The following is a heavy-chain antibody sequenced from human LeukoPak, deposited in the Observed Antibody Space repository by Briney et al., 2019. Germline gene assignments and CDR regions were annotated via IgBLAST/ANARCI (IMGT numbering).Heavy chain of an antibody. D-gene: IGHD3-22*01. Sequence: SVKVSCKASGGTFSSYAISWVRQAHGQGLEWKGGIIPIFGTANYAQKFQGRVTITADESTSTAYMELSSLRSEDTAVYYCARSPYYYDSSGYTFDYWGQGTLVTVSS. CDR3: ARSPYYYDSSGYTFDY. V-gene: IGHV1-69*01. CDR2: IIPIFGTA. J-gene: IGHJ4*02. CDR1: GGTFSSYA.